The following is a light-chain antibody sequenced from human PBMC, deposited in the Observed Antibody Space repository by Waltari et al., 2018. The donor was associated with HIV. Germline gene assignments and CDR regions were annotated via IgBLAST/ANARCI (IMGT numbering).Light chain of an antibody. J-gene: IGLJ1*01. CDR3: SSHAGSNNYV. V-gene: IGLV2-8*01. CDR1: SSDDGGYDY. Sequence: QSALTQPPSASGSPGQSVTISCSGTSSDDGGYDYVSCYQQHPGKAPKLMIYEVSKRPSGVPDRCSGSKSGNTASLTVSGLQAEDEADYYCSSHAGSNNYVFGTGTKVTVL. CDR2: EVS.